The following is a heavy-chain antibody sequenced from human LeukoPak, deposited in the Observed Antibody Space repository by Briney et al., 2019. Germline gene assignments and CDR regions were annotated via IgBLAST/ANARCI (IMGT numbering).Heavy chain of an antibody. J-gene: IGHJ4*02. V-gene: IGHV4-39*01. Sequence: PSETLSLTCTVSGGSISIGSHYWAWIRQPPGKGLEWIGSMYYTGGTYYNPSLKSRVTISIDTSKNQFSLKLNSVTAADTAVYYCARLVRYCSTNSCYPFDFWGQGTLVTVSS. CDR2: MYYTGGT. CDR3: ARLVRYCSTNSCYPFDF. D-gene: IGHD2-2*01. CDR1: GGSISIGSHY.